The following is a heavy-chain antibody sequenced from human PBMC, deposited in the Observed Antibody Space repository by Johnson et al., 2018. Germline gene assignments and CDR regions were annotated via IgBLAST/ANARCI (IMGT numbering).Heavy chain of an antibody. CDR1: GFTFDDYA. CDR2: IGWNSGSI. D-gene: IGHD6-19*01. V-gene: IGHV3-9*01. CDR3: AKDKEYSSGGGLQH. J-gene: IGHJ1*01. Sequence: VQLVESGGGLVQPGRSLRLSCAASGFTFDDYAMHWVRQAQGKGLEWVSGIGWNSGSIGYADSVKGRFTISRDNAKNALYLQMNSLRAEDTALYYCAKDKEYSSGGGLQHWGQGTLVTVSS.